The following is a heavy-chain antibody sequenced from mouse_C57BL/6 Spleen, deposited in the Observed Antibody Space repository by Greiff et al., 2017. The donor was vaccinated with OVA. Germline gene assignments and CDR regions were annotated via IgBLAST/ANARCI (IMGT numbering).Heavy chain of an antibody. V-gene: IGHV1-81*01. J-gene: IGHJ2*01. Sequence: VQLQQSGAELARPGASVKLSCKASGYTFTSYGIGWVKQRTGQGLEWIGEIYPRSGNTYYNEKFKGKATLTADKSSSTAYMELRSLTSEDSAVYFCARKGITTVVAHYFDYGGQGTTLTVSS. CDR2: IYPRSGNT. CDR3: ARKGITTVVAHYFDY. CDR1: GYTFTSYG. D-gene: IGHD1-1*01.